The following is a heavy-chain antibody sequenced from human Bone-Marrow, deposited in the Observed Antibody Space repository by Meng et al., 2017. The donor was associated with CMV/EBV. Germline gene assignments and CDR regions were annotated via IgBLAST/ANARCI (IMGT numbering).Heavy chain of an antibody. D-gene: IGHD5-12*01. CDR2: ISSSSSYI. Sequence: GESLKISCAASGFTFSSYRMNWVRQAPGKGLEWVSSISSSSSYIYYADSVKGRFTISRDNAKNSLYLQMNSLRAEDTAVYYCARGGYSGYDYEHGMDVWGQGPADTVSS. CDR1: GFTFSSYR. CDR3: ARGGYSGYDYEHGMDV. J-gene: IGHJ6*02. V-gene: IGHV3-21*01.